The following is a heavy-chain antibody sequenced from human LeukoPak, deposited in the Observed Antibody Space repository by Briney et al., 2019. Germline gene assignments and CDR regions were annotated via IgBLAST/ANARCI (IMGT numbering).Heavy chain of an antibody. CDR3: ARQKPLGYCSGGSCYSSYFDL. J-gene: IGHJ2*01. Sequence: SETLSLTCAVYGGSFSGYYWSWVRQPPGKGLEWIGYIYYSGSTNYNPSLKSRVTISVDTSKNQFSLKLSSVTAADTAVYYCARQKPLGYCSGGSCYSSYFDLWGRGTLVTVSS. CDR2: IYYSGST. CDR1: GGSFSGYY. D-gene: IGHD2-15*01. V-gene: IGHV4-59*08.